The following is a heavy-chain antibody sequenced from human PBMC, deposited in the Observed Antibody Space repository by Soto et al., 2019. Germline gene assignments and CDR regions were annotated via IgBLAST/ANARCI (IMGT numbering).Heavy chain of an antibody. CDR3: ARSLTRSPGYFDY. J-gene: IGHJ4*02. D-gene: IGHD3-10*01. CDR2: IYYSGST. CDR1: GGSISSGDYY. V-gene: IGHV4-30-4*01. Sequence: SETLSLTCTVSGGSISSGDYYWSWIRQPPGKGLEWIGYIYYSGSTYYNPSLKSRVTISVDTSKNQFSLKLSSVTVADTAVYYCARSLTRSPGYFDYWGQGTLVTVSS.